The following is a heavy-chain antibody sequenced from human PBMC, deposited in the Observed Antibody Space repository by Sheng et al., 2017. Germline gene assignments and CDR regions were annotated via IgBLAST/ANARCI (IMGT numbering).Heavy chain of an antibody. V-gene: IGHV3-7*05. J-gene: IGHJ5*02. D-gene: IGHD6-13*01. Sequence: EVQLVESGGGLVQPGGSLRLSCAASGFTFSSYWMSWVRQAPGKGLEWVANIKQDGSEKYYVDSVKGRFTISRDNAKNSLYLQMNSLRAEDTAVYYCARVSSIAAAGGYNWFDPWGQGTLVTVSS. CDR2: IKQDGSEK. CDR3: ARVSSIAAAGGYNWFDP. CDR1: GFTFSSYW.